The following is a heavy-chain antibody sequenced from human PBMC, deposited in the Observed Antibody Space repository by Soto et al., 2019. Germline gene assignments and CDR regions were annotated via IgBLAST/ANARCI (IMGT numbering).Heavy chain of an antibody. CDR1: GFTFSSYG. J-gene: IGHJ6*02. Sequence: PGGSLRLSCAASGFTFSSYGMHWVRQAPGKGLEWVAVIWYDGSDKYYADSVKGRFTISRDNSKNTLYLQMNSLRAEDPAVYYCARDGARDCSSTSCYPLYYYYGMDVWGQGTTVTVSS. CDR3: ARDGARDCSSTSCYPLYYYYGMDV. D-gene: IGHD2-2*01. CDR2: IWYDGSDK. V-gene: IGHV3-33*01.